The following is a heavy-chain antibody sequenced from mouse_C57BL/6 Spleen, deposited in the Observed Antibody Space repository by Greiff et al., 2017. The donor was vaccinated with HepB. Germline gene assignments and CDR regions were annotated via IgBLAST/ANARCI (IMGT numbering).Heavy chain of an antibody. CDR1: GYAFSSYY. CDR3: ATAEASYYAMDY. J-gene: IGHJ4*01. CDR2: INPNNGGT. Sequence: VQLQQSGAELVKPGASVKISCKASGYAFSSYYMNWVKQSHGKSLEWIGDINPNNGGTSYNQKFKGKATLTVDKSSSTAYMELRSLTSEDSAVYYCATAEASYYAMDYWGQGTSVTVSS. V-gene: IGHV1-26*01. D-gene: IGHD3-2*02.